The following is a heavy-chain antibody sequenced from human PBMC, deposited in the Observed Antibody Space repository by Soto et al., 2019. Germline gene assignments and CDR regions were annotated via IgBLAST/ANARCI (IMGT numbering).Heavy chain of an antibody. CDR2: IYPGDSDT. CDR3: ASHLTGDLSIVAFDI. Sequence: GESLKISCNGSGYSFTSYWIGWVRQMPGKGLEWMGIIYPGDSDTRYSPSFQGQVTISADKSISTAYLQWSSLKASDTAMYYCASHLTGDLSIVAFDIWGQGTMVTVSS. CDR1: GYSFTSYW. V-gene: IGHV5-51*01. D-gene: IGHD7-27*01. J-gene: IGHJ3*02.